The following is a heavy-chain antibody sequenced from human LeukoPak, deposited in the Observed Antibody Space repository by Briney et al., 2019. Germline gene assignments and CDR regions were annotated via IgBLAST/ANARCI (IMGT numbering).Heavy chain of an antibody. D-gene: IGHD3-10*01. CDR3: ARDRGDYYGSGSYYKHLDD. CDR1: GYTFTSYG. V-gene: IGHV1-18*01. CDR2: ISAYNGNT. Sequence: GASVKVCFKASGYTFTSYGISWVRQAPGQGLEWMGWISAYNGNTKYAQKLQGRVTTTTDTSTSTAYMELRSLRSDDTAVYYCARDRGDYYGSGSYYKHLDDWGQGTLVTVSS. J-gene: IGHJ4*02.